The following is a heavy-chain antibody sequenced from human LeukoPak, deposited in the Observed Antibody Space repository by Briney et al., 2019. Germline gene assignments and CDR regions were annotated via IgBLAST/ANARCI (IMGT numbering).Heavy chain of an antibody. D-gene: IGHD3-3*01. Sequence: GGSLRLSCAASGFTINNYAMNWVRQAPGNGLVWVSVISGHGGGTYYADSVKGRFTISRDNSKNTLYLQMNSLRAEDTAVYYCAKAFWSGYYFDYWGQGTLVTVSS. CDR1: GFTINNYA. V-gene: IGHV3-23*01. J-gene: IGHJ4*02. CDR3: AKAFWSGYYFDY. CDR2: ISGHGGGT.